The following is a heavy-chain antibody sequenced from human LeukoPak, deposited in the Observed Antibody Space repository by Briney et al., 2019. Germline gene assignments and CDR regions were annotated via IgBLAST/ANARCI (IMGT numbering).Heavy chain of an antibody. CDR1: GYTFTGYY. J-gene: IGHJ5*02. V-gene: IGHV1-2*03. D-gene: IGHD2-2*01. CDR2: INPNSGGT. CDR3: ARGYRYCSSTSCPQYNWFDP. Sequence: LGASVKVSCKASGYTFTGYYMHWVRQAPGQGLEWMGWINPNSGGTNYAQKFQGRVTMTRDTSISTAYMELSRLRSDDTAVYYCARGYRYCSSTSCPQYNWFDPWGQGTQVTVSS.